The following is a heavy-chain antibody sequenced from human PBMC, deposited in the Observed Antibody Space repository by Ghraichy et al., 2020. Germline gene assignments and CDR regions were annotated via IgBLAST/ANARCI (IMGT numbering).Heavy chain of an antibody. CDR2: IYYSGST. CDR3: ARAGGQLEYYYYYGMDV. D-gene: IGHD2-2*01. Sequence: SETLSLTCTVSGGSISSYYWSWIRQPPGKGLEWIGYIYYSGSTNYNPSLKSRVTISVDTSKNQFSLKLSSVIAADTAVYYCARAGGQLEYYYYYGMDVWGQGTTVTVSS. CDR1: GGSISSYY. J-gene: IGHJ6*02. V-gene: IGHV4-59*01.